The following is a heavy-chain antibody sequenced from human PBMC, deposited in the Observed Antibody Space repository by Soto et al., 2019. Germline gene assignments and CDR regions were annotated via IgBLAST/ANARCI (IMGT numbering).Heavy chain of an antibody. CDR3: AREVTSITMVRGPLDY. CDR1: GFTFSSYD. J-gene: IGHJ4*02. D-gene: IGHD3-10*01. CDR2: IGTAGDT. V-gene: IGHV3-13*01. Sequence: GGSLRLSCAASGFTFSSYDMHWVRQATGKGLEWVSAIGTAGDTYYPGSVKGRFTISRENAKNSLYLQMNSLRAGDTAVYYCAREVTSITMVRGPLDYWGQGTLGTVSS.